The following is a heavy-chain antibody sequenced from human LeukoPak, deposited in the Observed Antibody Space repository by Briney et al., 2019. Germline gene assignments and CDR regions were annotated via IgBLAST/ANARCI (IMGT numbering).Heavy chain of an antibody. J-gene: IGHJ4*02. V-gene: IGHV1-69*04. CDR1: GGTFSSYA. D-gene: IGHD3-10*01. CDR3: ARGYGSGPSTRYFDY. CDR2: IIPILGIA. Sequence: ASVKVSCKASGGTFSSYAISWVRQAPGQGLEWMGRIIPILGIANYAQKFQGRVTITADKSTSTAYMKLSSLRSEDTAVYYCARGYGSGPSTRYFDYWGQGTLVTVSS.